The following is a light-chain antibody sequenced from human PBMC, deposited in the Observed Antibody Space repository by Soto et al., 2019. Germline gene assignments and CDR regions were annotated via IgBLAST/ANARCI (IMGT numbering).Light chain of an antibody. CDR3: QSYDSSLSGYV. J-gene: IGLJ1*01. Sequence: QSVLTQPPSVSGAPGQRVTISCAGSGSSIGAGYDVHWYQQLPGTAPKLLIYGSTNRPSGVPDRFSGSKSGTSAFLAITGLQAEDEADYYCQSYDSSLSGYVFGSGTKLTVL. CDR2: GST. CDR1: GSSIGAGYD. V-gene: IGLV1-40*01.